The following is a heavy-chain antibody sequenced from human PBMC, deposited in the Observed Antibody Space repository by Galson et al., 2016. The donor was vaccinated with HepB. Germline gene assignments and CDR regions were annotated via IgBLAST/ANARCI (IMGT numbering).Heavy chain of an antibody. CDR2: INPGDSDT. D-gene: IGHD2-21*01. CDR3: ARRGSGIIRGIVAYYGYGMDV. CDR1: GYNFPMYW. J-gene: IGHJ6*02. Sequence: QSGAEVKKPGESLKISCKTSGYNFPMYWIAWVRQMPGKGLEWMGIINPGDSDTRYNPSIQGQVIISADKSINSAYLQWSSLEASDSAMYFCARRGSGIIRGIVAYYGYGMDVWGQGTRVTVSS. V-gene: IGHV5-51*01.